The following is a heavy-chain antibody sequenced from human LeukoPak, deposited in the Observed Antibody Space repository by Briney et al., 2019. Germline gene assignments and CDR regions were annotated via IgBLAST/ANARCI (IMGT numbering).Heavy chain of an antibody. CDR2: ISATDDNT. J-gene: IGHJ4*02. Sequence: GGSLRLSRAASIFTFSDYAMSRVSQAPGKGLKWVSGISATDDNTYYADAVKGRFTISRDNSKNTLYLQMNSLRVEDTAVYYCAKYGTSFYGSGSYGFDSWGQGALVTVSS. CDR1: IFTFSDYA. V-gene: IGHV3-23*01. D-gene: IGHD3-10*01. CDR3: AKYGTSFYGSGSYGFDS.